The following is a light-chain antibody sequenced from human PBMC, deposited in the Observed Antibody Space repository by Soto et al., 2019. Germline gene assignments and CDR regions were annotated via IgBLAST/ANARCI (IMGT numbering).Light chain of an antibody. CDR1: QSVSSN. J-gene: IGKJ2*01. CDR2: GAS. V-gene: IGKV3-15*01. Sequence: EIVMTQSPATLSVCPGERATLSCRASQSVSSNLAWYQQKPGQAPRLLIYGASTRATGIPARFSGSGSGTEFTLTISSLQSEDFAVYSCQQYNNWPHTFGQGTKLEIK. CDR3: QQYNNWPHT.